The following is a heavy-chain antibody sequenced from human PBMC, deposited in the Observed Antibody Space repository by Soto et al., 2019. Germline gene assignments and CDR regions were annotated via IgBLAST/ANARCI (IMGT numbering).Heavy chain of an antibody. CDR1: GFTFSSYE. D-gene: IGHD3-3*01. V-gene: IGHV3-48*03. CDR3: ARDGFGFWSGYPICFDY. Sequence: PGGSLSLSCAASGFTFSSYEMNWVRQAPGKXLEWVSYISSSGSTIYYADSVKGRFTISRDNAKNSLYLQMNSLRAEDTAVYYCARDGFGFWSGYPICFDYWGQGTLVTVSS. J-gene: IGHJ4*02. CDR2: ISSSGSTI.